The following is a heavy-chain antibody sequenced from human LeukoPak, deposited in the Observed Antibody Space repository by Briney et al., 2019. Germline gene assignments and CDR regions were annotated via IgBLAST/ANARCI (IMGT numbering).Heavy chain of an antibody. V-gene: IGHV1-18*01. D-gene: IGHD3-9*01. Sequence: ASVKVSCKASGYTFTIYGISWVRQAPGQGLEWMGWISACNGNTNYAQKLQGRVTMTTDTSTSTAYMELRSLRSEDTAVYYCARAIRTYYDILTGHLDYWGQGTLVTVS. J-gene: IGHJ4*02. CDR3: ARAIRTYYDILTGHLDY. CDR2: ISACNGNT. CDR1: GYTFTIYG.